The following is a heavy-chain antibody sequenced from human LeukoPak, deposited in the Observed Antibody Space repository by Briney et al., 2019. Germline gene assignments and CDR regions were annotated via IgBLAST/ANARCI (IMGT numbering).Heavy chain of an antibody. CDR1: GYSFTSYW. Sequence: GESLKISCKGSGYSFTSYWIGWVRQMPGKGLEWMGIIYPGDSDTRYSPSFQGQVTISADKSISTAYLQWSSPKAPDTAMYYCARGGWGSGWYFYYGMDVWGQGTTVTVSS. J-gene: IGHJ6*02. D-gene: IGHD6-19*01. V-gene: IGHV5-51*01. CDR3: ARGGWGSGWYFYYGMDV. CDR2: IYPGDSDT.